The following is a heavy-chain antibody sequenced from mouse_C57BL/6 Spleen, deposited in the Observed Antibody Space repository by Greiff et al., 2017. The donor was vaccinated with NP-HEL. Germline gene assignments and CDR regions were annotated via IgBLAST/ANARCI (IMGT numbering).Heavy chain of an antibody. CDR3: TTYYGPSYWYFDV. Sequence: EVQLQQSGAELVRPGASVKLSCTASGFNIKDYYMHWVKQRPEQGLEWIGRIDPEDGDTEYAPKFQGKATMTADTSSNTAYLQLSSLTSEDTAVYYCTTYYGPSYWYFDVWGTGTTVTVSS. D-gene: IGHD1-1*01. J-gene: IGHJ1*03. V-gene: IGHV14-1*01. CDR1: GFNIKDYY. CDR2: IDPEDGDT.